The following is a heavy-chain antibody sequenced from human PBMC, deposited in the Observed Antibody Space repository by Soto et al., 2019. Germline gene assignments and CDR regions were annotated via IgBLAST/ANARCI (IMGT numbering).Heavy chain of an antibody. CDR1: GFTFSSYG. J-gene: IGHJ4*02. CDR3: AKDSLVVVAATSLDY. CDR2: ISYDGSNK. D-gene: IGHD2-15*01. Sequence: QVQLVESGGGVVQPGRSLRLSCAASGFTFSSYGMHWVRQAPGKGLEWVAVISYDGSNKYYADSVKGRFTISRDNSKNTLYLQMHSLRAEDTAVYYCAKDSLVVVAATSLDYWGQGTLVTVSS. V-gene: IGHV3-30*18.